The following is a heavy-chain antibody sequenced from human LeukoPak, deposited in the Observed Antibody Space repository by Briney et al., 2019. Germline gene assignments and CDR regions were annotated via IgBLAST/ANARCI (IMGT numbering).Heavy chain of an antibody. CDR3: ARDGHSGGAFDI. V-gene: IGHV1-2*02. D-gene: IGHD2-15*01. J-gene: IGHJ3*02. Sequence: ASVKVSCKASGYTFTGYYMHWVRQAPGQGLEGMGWIYPNSGGTNHAQKFQGRVTMTRDTSISTAYMELSRLRSDDTAVYYCARDGHSGGAFDIWGQGTMVTVSS. CDR1: GYTFTGYY. CDR2: IYPNSGGT.